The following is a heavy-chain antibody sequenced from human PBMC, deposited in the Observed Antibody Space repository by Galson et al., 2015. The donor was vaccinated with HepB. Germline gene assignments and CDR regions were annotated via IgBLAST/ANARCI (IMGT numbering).Heavy chain of an antibody. CDR3: ARTRGAAAGSFDD. Sequence: SLRLSCAASGFTFSSYWMHWVRQAPGKGLVWVSRINSDGTYITYADSVKGRFTISRDNAKNTLYLQMNSPRAEDTALYYCARTRGAAAGSFDDWGQGTLVTVSS. CDR1: GFTFSSYW. J-gene: IGHJ4*02. V-gene: IGHV3-74*01. D-gene: IGHD6-13*01. CDR2: INSDGTYI.